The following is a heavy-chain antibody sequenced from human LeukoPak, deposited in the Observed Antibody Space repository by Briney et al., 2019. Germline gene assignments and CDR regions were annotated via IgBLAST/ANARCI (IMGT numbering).Heavy chain of an antibody. V-gene: IGHV3-74*01. CDR3: ARGTGGYGEYDAFDI. Sequence: GGSLRLSCAASGFTFSSYWMHWARQAPGKGLVWVSRINSDGSSTSYADSVKGRFTISRDNAKNTLYLQMNSLRAEDTAVYYCARGTGGYGEYDAFDIWGQGTMVTVSS. J-gene: IGHJ3*02. CDR1: GFTFSSYW. D-gene: IGHD5-12*01. CDR2: INSDGSST.